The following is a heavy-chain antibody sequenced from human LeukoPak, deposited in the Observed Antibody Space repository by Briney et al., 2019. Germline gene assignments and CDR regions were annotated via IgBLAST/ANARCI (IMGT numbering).Heavy chain of an antibody. CDR1: GFTFDDYG. J-gene: IGHJ4*02. V-gene: IGHV3-20*04. Sequence: PGGSLRLSCAASGFTFDDYGMSWVRQAPGKGLEWVSGINWNGGSTGYADSVKGRFTISRDNAKNSLYLQMNSLRAEDTALYYCARESRGYCTNGVCCTSEHLDYWGQGTLVTVSS. CDR3: ARESRGYCTNGVCCTSEHLDY. CDR2: INWNGGST. D-gene: IGHD2-8*01.